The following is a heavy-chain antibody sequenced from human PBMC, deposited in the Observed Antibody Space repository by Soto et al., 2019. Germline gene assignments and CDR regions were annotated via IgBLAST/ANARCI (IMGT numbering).Heavy chain of an antibody. CDR3: ARDGERYDILTGYSQFGAFDI. D-gene: IGHD3-9*01. Sequence: QVQLVESGGGLVKPGGSLRLSCAASGFTFSDYYMSWIRQAPGKGLEWVSYISSSSSYTNYADSVKGRFTISRDNAKNSLYLQMNSLRAEDTAVYYCARDGERYDILTGYSQFGAFDIWGQGTMVTVSS. J-gene: IGHJ3*02. CDR1: GFTFSDYY. CDR2: ISSSSSYT. V-gene: IGHV3-11*06.